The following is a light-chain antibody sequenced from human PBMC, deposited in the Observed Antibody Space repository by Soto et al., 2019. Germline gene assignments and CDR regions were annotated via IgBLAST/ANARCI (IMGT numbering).Light chain of an antibody. CDR1: SSEVGGYDL. CDR3: CSYAGTYTFYV. Sequence: QSVLTQPRSVSGSPGQSVTISCTGTSSEVGGYDLVSWYQQHPGKAPKLMIYDVTKRPSGVPDRFSGSRSGNTASLTVSGLQAEDDADYYCCSYAGTYTFYVFGTGTKLTVL. J-gene: IGLJ1*01. CDR2: DVT. V-gene: IGLV2-11*01.